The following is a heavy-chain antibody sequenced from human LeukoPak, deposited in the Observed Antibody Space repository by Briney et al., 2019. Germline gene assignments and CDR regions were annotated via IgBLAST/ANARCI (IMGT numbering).Heavy chain of an antibody. CDR3: ARERDYYDSSGYY. Sequence: PSETLSLTCTVSGGSISSGGYYWSWIRQHPGKGLEWIGYIYYSGSTYYNPSLKSRVTISVDTSKNQFSPKLSSVTAADTAVYYCARERDYYDSSGYYWGQGTLVTVSS. V-gene: IGHV4-31*03. D-gene: IGHD3-22*01. J-gene: IGHJ4*02. CDR1: GGSISSGGYY. CDR2: IYYSGST.